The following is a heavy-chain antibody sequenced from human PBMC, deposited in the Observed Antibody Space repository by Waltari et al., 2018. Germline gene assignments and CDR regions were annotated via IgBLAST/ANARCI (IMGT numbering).Heavy chain of an antibody. CDR2: IYYSGST. CDR1: GGSISSGDYY. J-gene: IGHJ4*02. V-gene: IGHV4-30-4*08. D-gene: IGHD6-6*01. Sequence: QVQLQESGPGLVKPSQTLSLTCTVSGGSISSGDYYWSWIRQPPGKGLEWIGYIYYSGSTYYNPSLKSRVTISVDTSKNQFSLKLSSVTAADTAVYYCARSYWSSSSGGPGYFDYWGQGTLVTVSS. CDR3: ARSYWSSSSGGPGYFDY.